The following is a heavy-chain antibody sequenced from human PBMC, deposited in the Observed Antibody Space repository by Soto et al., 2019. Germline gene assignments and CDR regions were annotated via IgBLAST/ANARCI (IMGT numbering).Heavy chain of an antibody. D-gene: IGHD6-6*01. J-gene: IGHJ4*02. CDR3: ARAGYSSSLAY. CDR1: GFSVSSFY. Sequence: VGSLRLSCAASGFSVSSFYMSWVRQAPGKGPVWVSGLSSGVATSYADSVKGRFTISRDGSKNTLSLQMNSLRVEDTAIYYCARAGYSSSLAYWGQGTLVTVSS. V-gene: IGHV3-53*01. CDR2: LSSGVAT.